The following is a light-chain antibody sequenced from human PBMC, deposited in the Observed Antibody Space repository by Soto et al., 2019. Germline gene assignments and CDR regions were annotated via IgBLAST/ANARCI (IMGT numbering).Light chain of an antibody. CDR1: QSVRNY. CDR2: DAS. V-gene: IGKV3-11*01. Sequence: PRERATLSCRASQSVRNYLAWYQQRRGQAPRLLIYDASNRATGIPARFSGSGSGTDFSLTISSLEPEDFAVYYCQQRSSWPLTFGGGTKVDIK. J-gene: IGKJ4*01. CDR3: QQRSSWPLT.